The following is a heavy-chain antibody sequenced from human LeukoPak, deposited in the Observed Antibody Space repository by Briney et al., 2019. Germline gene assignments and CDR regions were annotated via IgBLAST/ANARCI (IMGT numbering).Heavy chain of an antibody. D-gene: IGHD4-17*01. Sequence: PSETLSLTCTVSGGSISSGGYYWSWIRQHPGKGLEWIGYIYYSGSTYYNPSLKSRVTISVDTSKKQFSLKLSSVTAADTAVYYCARGNGDYVGPYYYYYGMDVWGQGTTVTVSS. V-gene: IGHV4-31*03. CDR1: GGSISSGGYY. J-gene: IGHJ6*02. CDR3: ARGNGDYVGPYYYYYGMDV. CDR2: IYYSGST.